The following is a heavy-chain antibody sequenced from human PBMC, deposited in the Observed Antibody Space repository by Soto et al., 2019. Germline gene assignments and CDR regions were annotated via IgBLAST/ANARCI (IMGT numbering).Heavy chain of an antibody. V-gene: IGHV3-30*03. J-gene: IGHJ6*02. CDR2: ISYDGSNK. D-gene: IGHD5-12*01. CDR3: SGSYYYYGMDV. CDR1: GFTFSSYG. Sequence: LRLSCAASGFTFSSYGMHWVRQAPGKELEWVAVISYDGSNKYYADSVKGRFTISRDNSKNTLYLQMNSLRAEDTAVYYSSGSYYYYGMDVWGQGTTVTVSS.